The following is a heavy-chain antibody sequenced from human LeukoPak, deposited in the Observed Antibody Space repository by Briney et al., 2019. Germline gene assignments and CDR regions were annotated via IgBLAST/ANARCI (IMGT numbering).Heavy chain of an antibody. D-gene: IGHD6-19*01. CDR3: AGSLIAVAGVYYYGMDV. Sequence: ASVKVSRKASGYTFTSYGISWVRQAPGQGLEWMGWISAYNGNTNYAQKLQGRVTMTTDTSTSTAYMELSSLRSEDTAVYYCAGSLIAVAGVYYYGMDVWGQGTTVTVSS. V-gene: IGHV1-18*01. CDR2: ISAYNGNT. J-gene: IGHJ6*02. CDR1: GYTFTSYG.